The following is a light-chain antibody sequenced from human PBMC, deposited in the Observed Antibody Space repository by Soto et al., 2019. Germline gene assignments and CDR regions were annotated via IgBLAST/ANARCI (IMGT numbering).Light chain of an antibody. CDR3: VLYMGRGIWV. V-gene: IGLV8-61*01. CDR2: RTN. Sequence: QAVVTQEPSFSVSPGGTVTLTCALSSGSVSTNNYPSWCQQTPGQPPRTLIFRTNTRSSGVPDRFSGSILGSKAALTITGAQAHDESDYYCVLYMGRGIWVFGGGTKLTVL. CDR1: SGSVSTNNY. J-gene: IGLJ3*02.